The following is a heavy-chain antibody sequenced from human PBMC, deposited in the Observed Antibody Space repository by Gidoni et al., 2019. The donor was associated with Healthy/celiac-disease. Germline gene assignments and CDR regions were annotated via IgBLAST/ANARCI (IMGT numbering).Heavy chain of an antibody. CDR1: GCTFSSYG. V-gene: IGHV3-30*18. CDR2: ISYDGSNQ. CDR3: AKGTVQLWSYFDY. Sequence: QVQLVESGGGVGQPGRSLRLSWAASGCTFSSYGMHWVRQAPGKGLEWVAVISYDGSNQYYADSVKGRFTISRDNSKNTLYLQMNSLRAEDTAVYYCAKGTVQLWSYFDYWGQGTLVTVSS. D-gene: IGHD5-18*01. J-gene: IGHJ4*02.